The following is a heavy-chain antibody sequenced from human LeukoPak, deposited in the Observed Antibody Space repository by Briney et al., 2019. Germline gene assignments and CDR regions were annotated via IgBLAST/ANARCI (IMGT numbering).Heavy chain of an antibody. CDR3: ARTGYSSGWYGSFDI. V-gene: IGHV5-51*01. D-gene: IGHD6-19*01. Sequence: GESLKISCQVSGYIFTNYWIGWVRQMSGKGLEWMGIIYPGDSDTRYSPSFQGQVTISADKSIITAYLQWSSLKASDTAMYYCARTGYSSGWYGSFDIWGQGTLVTVSS. CDR2: IYPGDSDT. J-gene: IGHJ3*02. CDR1: GYIFTNYW.